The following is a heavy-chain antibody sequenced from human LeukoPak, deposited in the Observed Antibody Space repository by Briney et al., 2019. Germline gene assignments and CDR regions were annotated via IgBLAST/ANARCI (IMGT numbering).Heavy chain of an antibody. CDR3: AREDTAAAYFDY. D-gene: IGHD5-18*01. Sequence: GGSLRLSCAASGFTVSSYEMNWVRQAPGKGLEWVSYLSSSGSTMYYADSVKGRFTISRDNAKNSLYLQMNSLRAEDTAVYYCAREDTAAAYFDYWGQGTLVTVSS. V-gene: IGHV3-48*03. CDR2: LSSSGSTM. J-gene: IGHJ4*02. CDR1: GFTVSSYE.